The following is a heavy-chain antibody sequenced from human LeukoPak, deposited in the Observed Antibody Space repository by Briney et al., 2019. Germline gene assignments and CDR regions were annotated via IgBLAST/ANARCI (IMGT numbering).Heavy chain of an antibody. CDR2: ISGSGGST. V-gene: IGHV3-23*01. J-gene: IGHJ5*02. Sequence: GGSLRLSCAASGFTFSSYAMSWVRQAPGKGLEWVSAISGSGGSTYYADSVKGRFTISRDNSKNTLYLQMNSLRAEDTAVYYCAKDRTPAAIVVGWFDPWGQGTLVTVSS. D-gene: IGHD2-2*01. CDR1: GFTFSSYA. CDR3: AKDRTPAAIVVGWFDP.